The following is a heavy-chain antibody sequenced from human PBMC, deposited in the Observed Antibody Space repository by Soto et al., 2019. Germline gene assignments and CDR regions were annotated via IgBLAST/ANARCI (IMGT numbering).Heavy chain of an antibody. Sequence: EVQLVESGGGLVQPGGSLRLSCAASGFTFSSYDMHWVRQATGKGLEWVSAIGIAGDTYYPGSVKGRFTISRENAKNSLYLQMNSLRAGDTAVYYCARASITTYYYYYYMDVWGKGTTVTVSS. V-gene: IGHV3-13*01. D-gene: IGHD4-4*01. CDR3: ARASITTYYYYYYMDV. CDR1: GFTFSSYD. CDR2: IGIAGDT. J-gene: IGHJ6*03.